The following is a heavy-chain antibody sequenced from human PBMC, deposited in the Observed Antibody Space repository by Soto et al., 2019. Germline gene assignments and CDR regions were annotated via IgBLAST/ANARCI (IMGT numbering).Heavy chain of an antibody. V-gene: IGHV3-30*03. CDR3: AIDPIAAAGRGAEYFQH. CDR1: GFTFSSYG. J-gene: IGHJ1*01. CDR2: ISYDGSNK. D-gene: IGHD6-13*01. Sequence: QVQLVESGGGVVQPGRSLRLSCAASGFTFSSYGMHWVRQAPGKGLEWVAVISYDGSNKYYADSVKGRFTISRDNSKNTLYLQMNSLRAEDTAVYYCAIDPIAAAGRGAEYFQHWGQGTLVTVSS.